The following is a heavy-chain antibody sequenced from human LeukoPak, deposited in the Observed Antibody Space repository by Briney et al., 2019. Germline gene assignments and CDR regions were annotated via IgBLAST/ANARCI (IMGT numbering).Heavy chain of an antibody. CDR1: GGSISSSSYY. V-gene: IGHV4-39*07. J-gene: IGHJ6*03. CDR2: INHSGST. D-gene: IGHD1-26*01. CDR3: AREEPRGSYVRYYYMDV. Sequence: PSETLSLTCNVSGGSISSSSYYWSWIRQPPGKGLEWIGEINHSGSTNYNPSLKSRVTISVDTSKNQFSLKLSSVTAADTAVYYCAREEPRGSYVRYYYMDVWGKGTTVTVSS.